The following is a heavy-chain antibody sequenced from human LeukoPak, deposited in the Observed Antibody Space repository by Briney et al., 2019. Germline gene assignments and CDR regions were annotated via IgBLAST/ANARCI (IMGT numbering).Heavy chain of an antibody. Sequence: SETLSLTCAVYGGSFSGYYWSWIRQPPGKGLEWIGEINHSGSTNYNPSLKSRVTISVDTSKNQFSLKLSSVTAADTAVYYCARDSCSGGSCHLDYWGQGTLVTVSS. CDR1: GGSFSGYY. D-gene: IGHD2-15*01. CDR3: ARDSCSGGSCHLDY. J-gene: IGHJ4*02. V-gene: IGHV4-34*01. CDR2: INHSGST.